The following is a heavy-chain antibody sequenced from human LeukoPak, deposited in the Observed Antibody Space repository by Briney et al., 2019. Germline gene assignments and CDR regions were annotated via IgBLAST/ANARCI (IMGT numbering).Heavy chain of an antibody. CDR2: ISSSSSYI. D-gene: IGHD5-12*01. Sequence: GGSLRLSCAASGFTFSNAWMSWVRQAPGKGLEWVSSISSSSSYIYYADSVKGRFTISRDNAKNSLYLQMNSLRAEDTAVYYCARDDIVATDYYYYMDVWGKGTTVTVSS. J-gene: IGHJ6*03. CDR1: GFTFSNAW. V-gene: IGHV3-21*01. CDR3: ARDDIVATDYYYYMDV.